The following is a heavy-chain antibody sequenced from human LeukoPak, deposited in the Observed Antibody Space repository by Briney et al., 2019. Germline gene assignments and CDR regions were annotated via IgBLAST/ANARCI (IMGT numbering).Heavy chain of an antibody. D-gene: IGHD6-19*01. Sequence: ASVKVSCKVSGYTLTELSMHWVRQAPGKGLEWMGGFDPEDGETIYAQKFQGRVTMTEDTSTDTAYMELSSLRSEDTAVYYCATNVRRYSSGWYPGDSDYWGQGTLVTVSS. CDR2: FDPEDGET. V-gene: IGHV1-24*01. CDR1: GYTLTELS. CDR3: ATNVRRYSSGWYPGDSDY. J-gene: IGHJ4*02.